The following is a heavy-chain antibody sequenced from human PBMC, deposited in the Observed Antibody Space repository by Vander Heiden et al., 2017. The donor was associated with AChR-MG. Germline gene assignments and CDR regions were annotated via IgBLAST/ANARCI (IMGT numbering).Heavy chain of an antibody. V-gene: IGHV1-69*01. CDR3: ATGDITDYYDSSGYSAFDI. Sequence: QVQLVQSGAEVKKPGSSVKVSCKASGGTFSSYAISWVRQAPGQGLEWMGGIIPIFGTANYAQKFQGRVTITADESTSTAYMELSSLRSEDTAVYYCATGDITDYYDSSGYSAFDIWGQGTMVTVSS. CDR1: GGTFSSYA. D-gene: IGHD3-22*01. CDR2: IIPIFGTA. J-gene: IGHJ3*02.